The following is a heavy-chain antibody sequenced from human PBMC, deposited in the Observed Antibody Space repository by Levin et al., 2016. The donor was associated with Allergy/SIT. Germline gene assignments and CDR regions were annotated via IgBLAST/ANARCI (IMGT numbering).Heavy chain of an antibody. Sequence: GESLKISCTASGFTFGDYAMSWFRQGPGKGLEWVGLIRRKAFSGKTEYAASVKGRFTISRDDSKSIAYLQINSLKTEDTAVYYCNIHCSSTSCYPFDYWGQGTLVTVSS. J-gene: IGHJ4*02. D-gene: IGHD2-2*01. CDR2: IRRKAFSGKT. V-gene: IGHV3-49*03. CDR3: NIHCSSTSCYPFDY. CDR1: GFTFGDYA.